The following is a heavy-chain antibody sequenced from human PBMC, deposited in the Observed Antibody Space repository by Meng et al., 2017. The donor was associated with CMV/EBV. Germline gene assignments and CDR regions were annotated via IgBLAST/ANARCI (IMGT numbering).Heavy chain of an antibody. V-gene: IGHV4-34*01. J-gene: IGHJ4*02. D-gene: IGHD5-18*01. Sequence: YGGSFSGYYWSWIRQPPGEGLEWIGEINHSGSTNYNPSLKSRVTISVDTSKNQFSLKLSSVTAADTAVYYCARGRPPGYSYGGYFDYWGQGTLVTVSS. CDR1: GGSFSGYY. CDR2: INHSGST. CDR3: ARGRPPGYSYGGYFDY.